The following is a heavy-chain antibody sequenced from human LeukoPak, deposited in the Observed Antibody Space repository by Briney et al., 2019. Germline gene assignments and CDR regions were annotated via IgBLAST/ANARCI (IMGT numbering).Heavy chain of an antibody. D-gene: IGHD2-15*01. CDR3: ARDLNPQGYYSGGSCYFSGAFDI. CDR1: GGTFSSYA. CDR2: IIPIFGTA. V-gene: IGHV1-69*13. Sequence: SVKVSCKASGGTFSSYAISWVRQAPGQGLEWMGGIIPIFGTANYAQKFQGRVTITADESTSTAYMELSSLRSEDTAVYYCARDLNPQGYYSGGSCYFSGAFDIWGQGTMVTVSS. J-gene: IGHJ3*02.